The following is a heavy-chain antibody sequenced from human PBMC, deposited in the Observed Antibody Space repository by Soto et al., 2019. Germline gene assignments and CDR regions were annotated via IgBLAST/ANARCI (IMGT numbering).Heavy chain of an antibody. J-gene: IGHJ5*02. CDR1: GGSISSSSYY. Sequence: SEILSLTCTVSGGSISSSSYYWGWIRQPPGKGLEWIGSIYYSGSTYYNPSLKSRVTISVDTSKNQFSLKLSSVTAADTAVYYCARPEVVVAATWFDPWGQGTLVTVSS. V-gene: IGHV4-39*01. CDR3: ARPEVVVAATWFDP. D-gene: IGHD2-15*01. CDR2: IYYSGST.